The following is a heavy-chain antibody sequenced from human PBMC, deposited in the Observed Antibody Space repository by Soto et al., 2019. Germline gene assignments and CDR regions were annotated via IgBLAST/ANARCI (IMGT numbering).Heavy chain of an antibody. CDR3: ARGGRQLWPTYYYYYGMDV. D-gene: IGHD5-18*01. J-gene: IGHJ6*02. CDR1: GYTFTSYD. V-gene: IGHV1-8*01. CDR2: MNPNSGNT. Sequence: GASVKVSCKASGYTFTSYDINWVRQATGQGLEWMGWMNPNSGNTGYAQKFQGRVTMTRNTSISTAYMELSSLRSEDTAVYYCARGGRQLWPTYYYYYGMDVWGQGTTVTVSS.